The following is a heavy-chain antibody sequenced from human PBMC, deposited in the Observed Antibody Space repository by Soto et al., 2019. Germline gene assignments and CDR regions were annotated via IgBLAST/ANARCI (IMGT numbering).Heavy chain of an antibody. CDR1: GYTFTSYA. Sequence: QVQLVQSGAEVKKPGASVKVSCKASGYTFTSYAMHWVRQAPGQRLEWMGWINAGNGNTKYSQKFQGRVTITRDTSASTAYMELSSLRSEDTAVYYCAGGQGPTGTTEDYWGQGTLVTVSS. V-gene: IGHV1-3*01. CDR3: AGGQGPTGTTEDY. CDR2: INAGNGNT. J-gene: IGHJ4*02. D-gene: IGHD1-7*01.